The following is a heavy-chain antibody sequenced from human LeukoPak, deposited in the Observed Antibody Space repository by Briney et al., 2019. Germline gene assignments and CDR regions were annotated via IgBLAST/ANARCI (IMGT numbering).Heavy chain of an antibody. CDR3: ARVFDGGNGYYFDY. CDR1: GYTFTSYA. V-gene: IGHV1-3*01. CDR2: INAGNGNT. D-gene: IGHD4-23*01. J-gene: IGHJ4*02. Sequence: GTSVKVSCKASGYTFTSYAMHWVRQAPGQRLEWMGWINAGNGNTKYSQKFQGRVTITRDTSASTAYMELSSLRSEDTAVYYCARVFDGGNGYYFDYWSQGTLVTVSS.